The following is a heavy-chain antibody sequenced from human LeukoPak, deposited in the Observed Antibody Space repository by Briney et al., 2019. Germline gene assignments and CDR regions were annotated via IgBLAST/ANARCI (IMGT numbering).Heavy chain of an antibody. CDR1: GGSISGHY. CDR2: IYYSGST. J-gene: IGHJ6*03. D-gene: IGHD3-3*01. CDR3: ARVVYYDFWSGYYPYYYYYMDV. Sequence: SETLSLTCTVSGGSISGHYWSWIRQPPGKGLEWIGYIYYSGSTNYNPSLKSRVTISVDTSKNQFSLKLSSVTAADTAVYYCARVVYYDFWSGYYPYYYYYMDVWGKGTTVTVSS. V-gene: IGHV4-59*11.